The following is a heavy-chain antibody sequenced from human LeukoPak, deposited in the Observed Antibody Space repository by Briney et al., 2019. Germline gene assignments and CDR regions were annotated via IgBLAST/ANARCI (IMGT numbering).Heavy chain of an antibody. CDR3: AKNYYDYVWGGEPYYYYYMDV. Sequence: ASVKVSCKASGYTFSGYYMHWVRQAPGQGLEWMGWINPNSGGTNYAQKFQGRVTMTRDTSIRTAYMELSRLRSDDAAVYYCAKNYYDYVWGGEPYYYYYMDVWGKGTTVTVSS. D-gene: IGHD3-16*01. V-gene: IGHV1-2*02. CDR2: INPNSGGT. J-gene: IGHJ6*03. CDR1: GYTFSGYY.